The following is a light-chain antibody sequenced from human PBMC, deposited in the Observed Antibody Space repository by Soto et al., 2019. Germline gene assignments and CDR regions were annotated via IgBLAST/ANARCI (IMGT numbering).Light chain of an antibody. CDR1: QSVSSNF. CDR2: GAS. J-gene: IGKJ2*01. V-gene: IGKV3-20*01. CDR3: QQGGSSAYT. Sequence: EIVLTQSPGTLSLSPGERATLSCRASQSVSSNFLAWYQQKLRHPPRLLIYGASSSTAGIPDRFSGSGSGADFTLTISRVEAEDFAVYYYQQGGSSAYTFGQGTKLEIK.